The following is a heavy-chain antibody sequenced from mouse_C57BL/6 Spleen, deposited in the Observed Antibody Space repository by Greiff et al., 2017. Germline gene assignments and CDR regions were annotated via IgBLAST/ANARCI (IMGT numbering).Heavy chain of an antibody. J-gene: IGHJ3*01. Sequence: VQLQQSGPGLVQPSQSLSITCTVSGFSLTSYGVHWVRQSPGKGLEWLGVIWSGGSTDYNAAFISRLSISKDNSKSQVFFKMNSLQAADTAIYYCARTAYYNFPFAYWGQGTLVTVSA. CDR3: ARTAYYNFPFAY. D-gene: IGHD2-12*01. CDR2: IWSGGST. V-gene: IGHV2-2*01. CDR1: GFSLTSYG.